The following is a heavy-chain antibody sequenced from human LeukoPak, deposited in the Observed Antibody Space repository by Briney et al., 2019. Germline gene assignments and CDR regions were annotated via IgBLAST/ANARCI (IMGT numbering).Heavy chain of an antibody. CDR3: ARYNSGWNDY. D-gene: IGHD6-19*01. V-gene: IGHV3-21*01. CDR1: GFTFSSFK. Sequence: GGALRLSCAASGFTFSSFKMNWVRQAPGKGLEWVSCISSTSSLIWYADSLKVRFTISRDNAKNSLYLQMDSLRAEDTAVYYCARYNSGWNDYWGQGTLVTVSS. J-gene: IGHJ4*02. CDR2: ISSTSSLI.